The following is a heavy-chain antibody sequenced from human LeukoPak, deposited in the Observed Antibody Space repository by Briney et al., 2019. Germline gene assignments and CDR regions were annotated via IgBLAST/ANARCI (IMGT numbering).Heavy chain of an antibody. CDR1: GFTFSSYG. D-gene: IGHD3-10*01. V-gene: IGHV3-33*06. CDR2: IWYDGSNK. Sequence: GGSLRLSCAASGFTFSSYGMHWVRQAPGKGLEWVAVIWYDGSNKYYADSVKGRFTISRDNSKNTMYLQMNSLRAEATAVSYCPKFSGGGEFDYWGQGTLVTVSS. CDR3: PKFSGGGEFDY. J-gene: IGHJ4*02.